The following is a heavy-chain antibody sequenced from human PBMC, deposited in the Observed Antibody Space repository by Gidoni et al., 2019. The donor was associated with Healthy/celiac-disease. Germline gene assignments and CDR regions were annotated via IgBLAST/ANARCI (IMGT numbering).Heavy chain of an antibody. Sequence: QLQLQESGPGLVKPSETLSLTCTVSGGSISSSSYYWGWIRQPPGKGLEWIGSIYYSGSTYYNPSLKSRVTISVDTSKNQFSLKLSSVTAADTAVYYCARRSGYYLGFDYWGQGTLVTVSS. CDR1: GGSISSSSYY. D-gene: IGHD3-22*01. V-gene: IGHV4-39*07. J-gene: IGHJ4*02. CDR2: IYYSGST. CDR3: ARRSGYYLGFDY.